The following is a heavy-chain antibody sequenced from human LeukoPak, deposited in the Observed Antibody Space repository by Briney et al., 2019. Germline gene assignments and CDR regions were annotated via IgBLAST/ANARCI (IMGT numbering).Heavy chain of an antibody. CDR2: IFHTGYT. CDR1: GDSISSSY. J-gene: IGHJ4*02. CDR3: ARRHVEYTSSSDPYYFDY. Sequence: PSETLSLTCSVSGDSISSSYWTWVRQPPGKGLEWIGYIFHTGYTNYNPSLKSRVTISVNTSKNEFSLRLNSVTPADTAVYYCARRHVEYTSSSDPYYFDYWGQGTLVTVSS. V-gene: IGHV4-59*01. D-gene: IGHD6-6*01.